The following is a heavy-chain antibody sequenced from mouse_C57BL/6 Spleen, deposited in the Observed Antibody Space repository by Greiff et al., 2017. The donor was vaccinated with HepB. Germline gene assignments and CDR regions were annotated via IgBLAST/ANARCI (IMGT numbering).Heavy chain of an antibody. J-gene: IGHJ1*03. CDR3: ARELYYGDWYFDV. D-gene: IGHD1-1*01. CDR2: ISSGSSTI. Sequence: EVMLVESGGGLVKPGGSLKLSCAASGFTFSDYGMHWVRQAPEKGLEWVAYISSGSSTIYYADTVKGRFTISRDNAKNTLFLQMTSLRSEDTAMYYCARELYYGDWYFDVWGTGTTVTVSS. V-gene: IGHV5-17*01. CDR1: GFTFSDYG.